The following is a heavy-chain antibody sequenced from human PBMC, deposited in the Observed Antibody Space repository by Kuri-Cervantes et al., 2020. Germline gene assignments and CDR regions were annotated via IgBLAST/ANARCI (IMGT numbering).Heavy chain of an antibody. Sequence: ASVKVSCKASGYTFTGYYMHWVRQAPGQGLEWMGWINPNSGGTNYAQKFQGRVTMTRDTSISTAYMELSRLRSDDTAVYYCARDRGFGDENDYWGQGTLVTVSS. CDR1: GYTFTGYY. CDR2: INPNSGGT. V-gene: IGHV1-2*02. CDR3: ARDRGFGDENDY. D-gene: IGHD3-3*01. J-gene: IGHJ4*02.